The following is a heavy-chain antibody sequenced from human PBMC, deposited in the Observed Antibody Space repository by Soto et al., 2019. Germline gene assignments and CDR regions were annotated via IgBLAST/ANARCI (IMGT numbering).Heavy chain of an antibody. CDR2: INHSGST. CDR3: ARKPGYGPTPNFDY. J-gene: IGHJ4*02. D-gene: IGHD5-18*01. Sequence: SETLSLTCAVYGGSFSGYYWSWIRQPPGKGLEWIGEINHSGSTNYNPSLKSRVTISVDTSKNQFSLKLSSVTAADTAVYYCARKPGYGPTPNFDYWGQGTLVTVSS. V-gene: IGHV4-34*01. CDR1: GGSFSGYY.